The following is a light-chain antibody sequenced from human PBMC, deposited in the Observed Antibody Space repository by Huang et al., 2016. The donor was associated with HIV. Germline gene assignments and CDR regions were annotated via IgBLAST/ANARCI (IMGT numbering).Light chain of an antibody. V-gene: IGKV4-1*01. J-gene: IGKJ1*01. CDR2: WAS. Sequence: DIVMTQSPDSLAVSLGERATINCKSSQSVLYRSNNKNYLAWYQQKPGQPPKLLIYWASTRESGVPDRFTGSGSGTYFSLTISSLQAEDGAVYYCQQYDTSPWTFGQGTKVEIK. CDR3: QQYDTSPWT. CDR1: QSVLYRSNNKNY.